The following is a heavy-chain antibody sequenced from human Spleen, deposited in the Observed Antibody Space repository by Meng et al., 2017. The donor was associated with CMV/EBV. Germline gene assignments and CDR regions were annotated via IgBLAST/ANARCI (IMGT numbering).Heavy chain of an antibody. CDR1: GGSISSGDYY. Sequence: QLPGCGPGLVNPSPTPSLPCTCSGGSISSGDYYWSWIRQPAGKGLEWIGRIYTSGSTNYNPSLKSRVTMSVDTSKNQFSLKLSSVTAADTAVYYCARDPLYSSGWFDYWGQGTLVTVSS. V-gene: IGHV4-61*02. J-gene: IGHJ4*02. D-gene: IGHD6-19*01. CDR2: IYTSGST. CDR3: ARDPLYSSGWFDY.